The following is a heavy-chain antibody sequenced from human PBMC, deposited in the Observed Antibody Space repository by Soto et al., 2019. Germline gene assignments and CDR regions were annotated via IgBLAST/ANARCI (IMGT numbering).Heavy chain of an antibody. D-gene: IGHD2-21*01. CDR3: ARTRMIESWIDY. J-gene: IGHJ4*01. Sequence: ETLSLTCDVSGDSISTYYWSWIRQPPGKGLEWIGYVYYSGSTLYNPSLESRVTLSIDMSKKQVSLKLNSVIAADTAVYYCARTRMIESWIDYWGQGTLVTVSS. CDR2: VYYSGST. V-gene: IGHV4-59*01. CDR1: GDSISTYY.